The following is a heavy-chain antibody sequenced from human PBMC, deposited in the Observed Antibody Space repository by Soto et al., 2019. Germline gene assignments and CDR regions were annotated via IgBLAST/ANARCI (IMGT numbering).Heavy chain of an antibody. CDR1: GGTFNNCT. D-gene: IGHD4-17*01. Sequence: QVQLVQSGAEVKKPGSSVRVSCKASGGTFNNCTISWVRQAPGQRLEWMGRIIPIFGITNYAQKFQGRVTITADKSTSTAYMELSSLRSEDTAVYYCARSSGYGDSSEGLDIWGQGTMVTVSS. CDR3: ARSSGYGDSSEGLDI. CDR2: IIPIFGIT. J-gene: IGHJ3*02. V-gene: IGHV1-69*02.